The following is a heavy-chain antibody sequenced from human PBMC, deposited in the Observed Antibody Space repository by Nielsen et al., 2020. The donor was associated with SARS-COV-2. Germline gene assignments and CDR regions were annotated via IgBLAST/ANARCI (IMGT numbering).Heavy chain of an antibody. D-gene: IGHD3-3*01. CDR1: GGSISSGGYY. V-gene: IGHV4-31*03. CDR3: ARHRGRDDFWSGYYTDNWFDP. CDR2: IYYSGST. Sequence: SETLSLTCTVSGGSISSGGYYWSWIRQHPGKGLEWIGYIYYSGSTYYNPSLKSRVTISVDTSKNQFSLKLSSVTAADTAVYYCARHRGRDDFWSGYYTDNWFDPWGQGTLVTVSS. J-gene: IGHJ5*02.